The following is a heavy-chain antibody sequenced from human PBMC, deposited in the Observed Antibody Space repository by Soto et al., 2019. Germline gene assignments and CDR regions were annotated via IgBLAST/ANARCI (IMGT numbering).Heavy chain of an antibody. CDR1: GFTFSSYW. CDR3: ARDPSGIDPYMDV. CDR2: IKQDGSEK. J-gene: IGHJ6*03. Sequence: EVQLVESGGGLVQPGGSLRLSCAASGFTFSSYWMSWVRQAPGMGLEWVANIKQDGSEKYYVDSVKGRFTISRDNAKNSLYLQMNSLRAEDTAVYYCARDPSGIDPYMDVWGKGTTVTVSS. V-gene: IGHV3-7*01. D-gene: IGHD1-26*01.